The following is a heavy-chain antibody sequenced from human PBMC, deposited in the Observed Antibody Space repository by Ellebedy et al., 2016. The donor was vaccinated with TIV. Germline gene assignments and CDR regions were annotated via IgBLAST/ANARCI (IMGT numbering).Heavy chain of an antibody. Sequence: ASVKVSXXASGYTFTGYYMHWVRQAPGQGLEWMGWINPNSGGTNYAQKFQGRVTMTRDTSISTAYMELSRLRSDDTAVYYCARGFRYGDYVWYFDYWGQGTLVTVSS. CDR3: ARGFRYGDYVWYFDY. D-gene: IGHD4-17*01. J-gene: IGHJ4*02. CDR2: INPNSGGT. V-gene: IGHV1-2*02. CDR1: GYTFTGYY.